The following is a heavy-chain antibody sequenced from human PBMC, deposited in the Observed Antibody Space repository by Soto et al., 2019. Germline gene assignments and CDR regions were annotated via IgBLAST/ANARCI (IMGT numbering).Heavy chain of an antibody. Sequence: SETLSLTCAVYGGSFSGYYWSWIRQPPGKGLEWIGEINHSGSTNYNPSLKRRVTISVDTSKNQFSLKLSSVTAADTAVYYCASPKIAFYNWFDPWGQGTLVTVSS. CDR1: GGSFSGYY. CDR2: INHSGST. CDR3: ASPKIAFYNWFDP. J-gene: IGHJ5*02. V-gene: IGHV4-34*01. D-gene: IGHD3-3*02.